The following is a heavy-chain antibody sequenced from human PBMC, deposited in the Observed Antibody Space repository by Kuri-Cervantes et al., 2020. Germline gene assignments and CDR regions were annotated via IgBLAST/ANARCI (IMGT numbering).Heavy chain of an antibody. CDR3: TTEGIAAAGAVPTYYYMDV. J-gene: IGHJ6*03. CDR1: GFTFSSYG. V-gene: IGHV3-30*03. D-gene: IGHD6-13*01. Sequence: GGSLRLSCAASGFTFSSYGMHWVRQAPGKGLEWVAVISYDGSNKYYADSVKGRFTISRDNSKNTLYLQMNSLKTEDTAVYYCTTEGIAAAGAVPTYYYMDVWGKGTTVTVSS. CDR2: ISYDGSNK.